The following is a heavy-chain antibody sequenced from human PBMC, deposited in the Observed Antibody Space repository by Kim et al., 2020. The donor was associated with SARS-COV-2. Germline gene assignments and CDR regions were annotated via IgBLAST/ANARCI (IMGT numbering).Heavy chain of an antibody. CDR2: IYVSGST. J-gene: IGHJ4*02. D-gene: IGHD6-19*01. Sequence: SETLSLICTVSGGSFSFYHWSWIRQPAGKGLEWIGRIYVSGSTNYNPSLKSRVTMSVDTSENQMSLRLTSVTAADTALYYCARQVAGTDRRFDYWGQGIRVTVSS. V-gene: IGHV4-4*07. CDR1: GGSFSFYH. CDR3: ARQVAGTDRRFDY.